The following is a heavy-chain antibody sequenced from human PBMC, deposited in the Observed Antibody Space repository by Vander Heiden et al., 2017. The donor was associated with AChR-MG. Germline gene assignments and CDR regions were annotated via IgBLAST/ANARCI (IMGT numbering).Heavy chain of an antibody. CDR3: GRLIYCTENRCSRTLNRFDL. Sequence: QVQLQESGPGLVKPSQTLSLTCTVSGDSIMSGDYYWSWIRQHPVKGLEWLGYTFYSGSAYYNPSLESRLTISADTSKNQFSLRLTSVTAADTAMYYCGRLIYCTENRCSRTLNRFDLWGQGTLVTVSS. V-gene: IGHV4-31*02. CDR1: GDSIMSGDYY. CDR2: TFYSGSA. D-gene: IGHD2-8*02. J-gene: IGHJ5*02.